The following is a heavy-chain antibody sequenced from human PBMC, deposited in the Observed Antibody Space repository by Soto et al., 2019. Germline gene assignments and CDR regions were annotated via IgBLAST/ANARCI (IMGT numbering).Heavy chain of an antibody. CDR2: IYYSGST. J-gene: IGHJ4*02. D-gene: IGHD3-16*01. Sequence: QVQLQESGPGLVKPSQTLSLTCTVSGGSISSGGYYWSWIRQHPGKGLEWIGYIYYSGSTYYNPSLKRRVTISVVTSKNQFSLMLSSVTACYSFVYFCLRYEHGITADYWGQGTLVTVSS. CDR3: LRYEHGITADY. V-gene: IGHV4-31*03. CDR1: GGSISSGGYY.